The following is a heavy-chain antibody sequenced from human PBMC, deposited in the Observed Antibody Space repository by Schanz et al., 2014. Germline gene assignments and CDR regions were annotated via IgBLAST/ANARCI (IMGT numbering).Heavy chain of an antibody. CDR3: ARDGGEMVRGVIEGVNHDYYGMDV. J-gene: IGHJ6*02. D-gene: IGHD3-10*01. V-gene: IGHV1-46*03. Sequence: QVQLVQSGAEVKKPGASVKVSCKASGYTFTSYSMHWVRQAPGQGLEWMGIINLSGGSTNNAQKFQGRLTMTRDTSTSTVYMELSSLRSEDTAVYYCARDGGEMVRGVIEGVNHDYYGMDVWGQGTTVTVSS. CDR1: GYTFTSYS. CDR2: INLSGGST.